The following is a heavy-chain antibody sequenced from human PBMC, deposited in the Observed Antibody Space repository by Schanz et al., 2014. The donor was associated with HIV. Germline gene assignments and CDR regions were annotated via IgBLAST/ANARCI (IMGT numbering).Heavy chain of an antibody. V-gene: IGHV3-23*04. CDR2: ISGSGGST. CDR1: TFSSTFAW. Sequence: EVQLVQSGGGLVKPGGSLRLSCTASTFSSTFAWMSWVRQAPGKGLEWVSSISGSGGSTYYADSVKGRFTLSRDNSENTVYLQMNSLRAEDTAVYYCAKEWYYGSGSMDYGLDVWGQGTTVTVSS. CDR3: AKEWYYGSGSMDYGLDV. D-gene: IGHD3-10*01. J-gene: IGHJ6*02.